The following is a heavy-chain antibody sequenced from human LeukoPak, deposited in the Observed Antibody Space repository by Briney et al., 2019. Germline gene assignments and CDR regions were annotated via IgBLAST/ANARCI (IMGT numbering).Heavy chain of an antibody. D-gene: IGHD4/OR15-4a*01. V-gene: IGHV1-18*01. CDR1: GYTFTSYG. J-gene: IGHJ5*02. CDR2: ISAYNGNT. CDR3: ARVSARTMARKNNWFDP. Sequence: ASVKVSCKASGYTFTSYGISWVRQAPGQGLEWMGWISAYNGNTNYAQKLQGRVTMTTDTSTSTAYMELRSLRSDDTAVYYCARVSARTMARKNNWFDPGGQGTLVTVSS.